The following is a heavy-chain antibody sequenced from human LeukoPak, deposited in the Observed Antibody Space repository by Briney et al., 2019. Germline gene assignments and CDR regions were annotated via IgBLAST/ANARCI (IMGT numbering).Heavy chain of an antibody. J-gene: IGHJ4*02. V-gene: IGHV3-33*06. Sequence: GRSLRLSCAASGFTFSSYGMHWVRQAPGKGLEWVAVIWYDGSNKYYADSVKGRFTISRDNSKNTLYLQMNSLRAEDTAVYYCAKELDLIITDYAQFDYWGQGTLVTVSS. CDR2: IWYDGSNK. CDR3: AKELDLIITDYAQFDY. CDR1: GFTFSSYG. D-gene: IGHD3-22*01.